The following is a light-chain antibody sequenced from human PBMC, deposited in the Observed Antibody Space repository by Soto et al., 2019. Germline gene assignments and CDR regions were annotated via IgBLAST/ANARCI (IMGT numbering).Light chain of an antibody. CDR2: DNN. CDR3: QSYDSSLSGSGYV. V-gene: IGLV1-51*01. J-gene: IGLJ1*01. CDR1: SSNIGNNY. Sequence: QSVLTQPPSVSAAPGQKVTISCSGSSSNIGNNYVSWYQQLPGTAPKLLIYDNNKRPSGIPDRFSGSKSGTSATLGITGLQAEDEADYYCQSYDSSLSGSGYVFGTGTKLTVL.